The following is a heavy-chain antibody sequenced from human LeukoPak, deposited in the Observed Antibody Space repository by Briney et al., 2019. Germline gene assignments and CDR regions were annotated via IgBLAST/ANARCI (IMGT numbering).Heavy chain of an antibody. Sequence: GGSLRLSCAASGFTFSSYAMSWVRQAPGKGLEWVSAISGSGGSTYYADSVKGRFTISRDNSKNTLYLQMNSLRAEDTAVYYCAKDLGRGVVPAAIFYWGQGTLVTVSS. CDR3: AKDLGRGVVPAAIFY. CDR2: ISGSGGST. J-gene: IGHJ4*02. V-gene: IGHV3-23*01. CDR1: GFTFSSYA. D-gene: IGHD2-2*01.